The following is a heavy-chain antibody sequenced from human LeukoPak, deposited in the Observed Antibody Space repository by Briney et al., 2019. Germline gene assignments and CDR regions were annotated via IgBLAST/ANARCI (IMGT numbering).Heavy chain of an antibody. CDR1: GFTFSSYW. Sequence: GGSLRLSCAASGFTFSSYWMSWVRQAPGKGLEWVANIKHDGSEKYYVDSVKGRVTISRDNAKNSLYLQMNSLRAEDTAVYYCARDTPQNYNILTGYYDYWGQGTLVTVSS. D-gene: IGHD3-9*01. V-gene: IGHV3-7*01. CDR2: IKHDGSEK. J-gene: IGHJ4*02. CDR3: ARDTPQNYNILTGYYDY.